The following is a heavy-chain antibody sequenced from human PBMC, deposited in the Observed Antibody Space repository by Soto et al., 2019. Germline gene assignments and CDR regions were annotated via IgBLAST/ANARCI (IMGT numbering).Heavy chain of an antibody. Sequence: SQTLPLTSAISGDSVSTNSATWDWIRQSPSRGLEWLGRTYYRSKWYNDYAVSVKGRITINPDTSNTHLSLKLNSLSPVITFVYYCARLIGNSCLDSWGQGTLVTVPS. CDR3: ARLIGNSCLDS. D-gene: IGHD2-8*01. CDR1: GDSVSTNSAT. V-gene: IGHV6-1*01. J-gene: IGHJ5*01. CDR2: TYYRSKWYN.